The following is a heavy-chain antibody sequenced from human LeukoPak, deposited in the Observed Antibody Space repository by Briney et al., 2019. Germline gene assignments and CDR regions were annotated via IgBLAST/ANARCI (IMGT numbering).Heavy chain of an antibody. J-gene: IGHJ4*02. D-gene: IGHD6-13*01. CDR1: GFTFSSYA. V-gene: IGHV3-23*01. CDR2: ISGSGGST. Sequence: GGSLRLSCAASGFTFSSYAMSWVRQAPGKGLEWVSAISGSGGSTYYADSAKGRFTISRDNSKNTLYLQMNSLRAEDTAVYYCAKDLPTRIAAAGTWFDYWGQGTLVTVST. CDR3: AKDLPTRIAAAGTWFDY.